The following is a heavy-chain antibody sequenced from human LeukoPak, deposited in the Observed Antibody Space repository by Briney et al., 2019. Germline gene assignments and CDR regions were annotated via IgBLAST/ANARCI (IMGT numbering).Heavy chain of an antibody. Sequence: GGSLRLSCAASGFTFRDYYMSWIPQAPGKGLEWVSYISKSGSTIYYADSVKGRFTISRDNAKNSLYLQMNSLRAEDTAVYYCARGPFSSWSDFGKNWFDPWGQGTLVTVSS. D-gene: IGHD6-13*01. CDR1: GFTFRDYY. CDR3: ARGPFSSWSDFGKNWFDP. V-gene: IGHV3-11*01. J-gene: IGHJ5*02. CDR2: ISKSGSTI.